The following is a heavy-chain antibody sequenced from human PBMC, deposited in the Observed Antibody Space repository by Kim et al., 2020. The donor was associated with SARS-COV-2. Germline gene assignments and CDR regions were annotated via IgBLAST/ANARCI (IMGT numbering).Heavy chain of an antibody. V-gene: IGHV3-74*01. CDR2: MNADGTGA. CDR3: GRGYYHMHV. CDR1: GFTFASYR. J-gene: IGHJ6*02. Sequence: GGSLRLSCAASGFTFASYRVHWVRQAPGKGLEWVSMMNADGTGANYADSVRGRLTLSRDTAKNTVYLQMNSLSAGDKYVYYCGRGYYHMHVWGQGTTVTDSS.